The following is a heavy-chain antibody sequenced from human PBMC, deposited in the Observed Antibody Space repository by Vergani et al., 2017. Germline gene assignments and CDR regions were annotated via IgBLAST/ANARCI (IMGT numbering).Heavy chain of an antibody. D-gene: IGHD3-22*01. CDR3: ARHVTQYYYKDSDYFDY. J-gene: IGHJ4*02. V-gene: IGHV4-39*01. Sequence: QLQPQESGPGLVKPSGTLSPTCSVTGGPFFNSRYYWGWIRQPPGKGLEWIGSMDYNGRAYYTPSLRRRVAISIDMSKMQFSLKLYSLTAADTAIYYCARHVTQYYYKDSDYFDYWGLGTLVTVSS. CDR2: MDYNGRA. CDR1: GGPFFNSRYY.